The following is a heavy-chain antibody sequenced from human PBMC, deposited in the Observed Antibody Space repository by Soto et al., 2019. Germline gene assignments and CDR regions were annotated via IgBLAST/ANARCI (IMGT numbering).Heavy chain of an antibody. Sequence: PGGSLRFSCAASGFTFSNAWMSWVRQAPGKGLEWVGRIKSKTDGGTTDYTAPVKGRFTISRDDSKNTLYLQMNSLKTEDTAVYYCTTDSFYDSSGYPHPNFDYWGQGTLVTVSS. J-gene: IGHJ4*02. D-gene: IGHD3-22*01. CDR1: GFTFSNAW. CDR3: TTDSFYDSSGYPHPNFDY. CDR2: IKSKTDGGTT. V-gene: IGHV3-15*01.